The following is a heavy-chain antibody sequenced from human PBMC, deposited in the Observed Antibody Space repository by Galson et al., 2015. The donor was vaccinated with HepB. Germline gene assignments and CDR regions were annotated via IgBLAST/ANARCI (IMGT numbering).Heavy chain of an antibody. J-gene: IGHJ4*02. CDR1: GYTFTSYA. D-gene: IGHD3-10*01. CDR3: ARVTMVQGVIPFDY. Sequence: SVKVSCKASGYTFTSYAMHWVRQAPGQRLEWMGWINAGNGNTKYSQKFQGRVTITRDTSASTAYMELSSLRSEDTAVYYCARVTMVQGVIPFDYWGQGTLSPSPQ. CDR2: INAGNGNT. V-gene: IGHV1-3*01.